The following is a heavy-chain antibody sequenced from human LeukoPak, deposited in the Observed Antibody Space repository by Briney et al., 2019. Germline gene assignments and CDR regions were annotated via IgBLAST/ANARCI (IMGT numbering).Heavy chain of an antibody. CDR1: GFTFSNNG. J-gene: IGHJ5*02. CDR3: VKGLNWFDP. D-gene: IGHD4-11*01. Sequence: GGSLRLSCVVSGFTFSNNGMSWVRQAPGKGLEWVSGLSGSGSSVYYADSVRGRLTISRDNSRNTLYLQLDSLGADDTAVYFCVKGLNWFDPWGQGTLVTVSS. CDR2: LSGSGSSV. V-gene: IGHV3-23*01.